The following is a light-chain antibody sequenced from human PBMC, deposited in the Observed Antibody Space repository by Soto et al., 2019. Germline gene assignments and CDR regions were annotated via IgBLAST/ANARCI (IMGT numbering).Light chain of an antibody. Sequence: EIVMTQSPATLSVSPGERATLSCRASQTVNSHLAWYQQKPGQAPRLLLYGASTRATGIPARFSGSGSGTEFTLTISSLQSEDCAVYYCQHYNNWPHTFGQGTKLEIK. CDR3: QHYNNWPHT. CDR2: GAS. V-gene: IGKV3-15*01. CDR1: QTVNSH. J-gene: IGKJ2*01.